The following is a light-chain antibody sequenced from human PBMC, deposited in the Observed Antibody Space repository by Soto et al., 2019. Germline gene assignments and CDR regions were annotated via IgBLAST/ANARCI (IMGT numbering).Light chain of an antibody. CDR2: DVS. Sequence: QLVLTQPASVSGSPGQSITISCTGTSSDVGGYNYVSWYQQHPGKAPQLMIYDVSYRPSGVSNRFSGSKSGNTASLTISGLQAEDEADYYCSSYTSTSTLVFGGGTQLTVL. J-gene: IGLJ2*01. CDR1: SSDVGGYNY. V-gene: IGLV2-14*01. CDR3: SSYTSTSTLV.